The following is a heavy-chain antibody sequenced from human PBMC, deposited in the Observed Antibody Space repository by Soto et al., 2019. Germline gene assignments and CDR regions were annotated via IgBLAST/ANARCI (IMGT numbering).Heavy chain of an antibody. CDR3: ARSVSFRYQLLKRGMDV. CDR2: IIPIFATA. V-gene: IGHV1-69*01. D-gene: IGHD2-2*01. Sequence: QVQLVQFGAEVKKPGSSVKVSCKASGGTFSSYAISWVRQAPGQGLEWMGGIIPIFATANYAQKFQGIVMITVDDSASTAYMEMSRLRSEDTAVYYCARSVSFRYQLLKRGMDVWGQGTTVTVSS. J-gene: IGHJ6*02. CDR1: GGTFSSYA.